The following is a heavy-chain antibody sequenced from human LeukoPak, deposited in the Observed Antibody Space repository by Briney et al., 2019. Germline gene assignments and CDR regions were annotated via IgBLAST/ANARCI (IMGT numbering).Heavy chain of an antibody. CDR3: ARARGSVRYYYYYMDV. CDR2: INHSGST. J-gene: IGHJ6*03. CDR1: GGSFSGYY. Sequence: SETLSLTCAVYGGSFSGYYWSWIRQPPGKGLEWIGEINHSGSTNYNPSLKSRVTISVDTSKNQFSLKLSSVTAADTAVYDCARARGSVRYYYYYMDVWGKGTTVTVSS. V-gene: IGHV4-34*01. D-gene: IGHD4-23*01.